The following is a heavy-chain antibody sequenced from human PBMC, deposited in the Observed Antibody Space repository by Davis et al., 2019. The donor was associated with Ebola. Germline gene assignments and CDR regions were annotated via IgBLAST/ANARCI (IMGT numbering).Heavy chain of an antibody. V-gene: IGHV5-51*01. J-gene: IGHJ6*04. CDR1: GYSFSTYW. D-gene: IGHD3-16*02. CDR3: ARHVRHTSTLSPTPPYYGLDV. CDR2: IYPSDSDT. Sequence: GESLKISCKGSGYSFSTYWIGWVRQMPGKGPEWMVIIYPSDSDTRYSPSFRGQVTVSADKSIDTAYLQWNTLKASDTATYFCARHVRHTSTLSPTPPYYGLDVWGNGTTVTVSS.